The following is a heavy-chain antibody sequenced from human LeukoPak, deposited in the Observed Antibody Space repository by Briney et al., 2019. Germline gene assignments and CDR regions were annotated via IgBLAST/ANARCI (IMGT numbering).Heavy chain of an antibody. CDR1: GFTFSSYW. V-gene: IGHV3-7*01. J-gene: IGHJ4*02. Sequence: GGSLRLSCAASGFTFSSYWMSWVRQAPGKGLEWVANITPDGSQKFYVDSVRGRFTISRDNGKNSLHLQMNSLRAEDTAVYYCADPDSGWGQGTLVTVSS. CDR2: ITPDGSQK. D-gene: IGHD6-19*01. CDR3: ADPDSG.